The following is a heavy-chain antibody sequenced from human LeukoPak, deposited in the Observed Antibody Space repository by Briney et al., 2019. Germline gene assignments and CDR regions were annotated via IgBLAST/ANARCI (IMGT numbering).Heavy chain of an antibody. V-gene: IGHV3-30-3*01. CDR1: GFTFSSYA. D-gene: IGHD5-24*01. CDR2: ISYDGSNK. Sequence: GRSLRLSCAASGFTFSSYAMHWVRQAPGKGLEWVAAISYDGSNKYYADSVKGRFTISRDNSKNTLYLQMNSLRAEDTAVYYCARDGGYGYNFYDAFDIWGQGTMVTASS. J-gene: IGHJ3*02. CDR3: ARDGGYGYNFYDAFDI.